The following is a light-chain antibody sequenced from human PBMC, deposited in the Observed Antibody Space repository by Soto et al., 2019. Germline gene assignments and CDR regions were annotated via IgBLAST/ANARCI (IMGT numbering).Light chain of an antibody. CDR2: DSS. CDR3: QQRSVWPLN. CDR1: QSVSSY. V-gene: IGKV3-11*01. Sequence: EIVLTQFPATLSLSPGDGATLSCRASQSVSSYLAWYQQKRGQAPRLLIYDSSHRATGIPSRFSGSGSGTDFSLIISSLEPEDFAVYYCQQRSVWPLNFGGGTRVEIK. J-gene: IGKJ4*01.